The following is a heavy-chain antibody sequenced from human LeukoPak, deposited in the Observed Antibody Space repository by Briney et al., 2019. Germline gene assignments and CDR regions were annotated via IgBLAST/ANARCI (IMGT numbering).Heavy chain of an antibody. J-gene: IGHJ6*03. CDR1: GFTFSSYG. V-gene: IGHV3-23*01. Sequence: GGSLRLSCAASGFTFSSYGMGWVRQAPGKGLEWVSSISGGGETTYYADSVKGRFTISRDNAKNSLYLQMISLRAEDTAVYYCARDRYCSGGSCSFGHYYYYVDVWGKGTTVTVSS. CDR3: ARDRYCSGGSCSFGHYYYYVDV. D-gene: IGHD2-15*01. CDR2: ISGGGETT.